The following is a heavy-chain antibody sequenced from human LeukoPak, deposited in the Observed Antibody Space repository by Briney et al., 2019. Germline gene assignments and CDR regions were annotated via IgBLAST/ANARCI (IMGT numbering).Heavy chain of an antibody. V-gene: IGHV4-34*01. J-gene: IGHJ6*03. CDR3: ASGHCSSTSCYKRNYYYYMDV. CDR1: GGSFSGYY. Sequence: SETLSLTCAVYGGSFSGYYWSWIRQPPGKGLEWIGEINHSGSTNYNPSLKSRVTISVDTSKNQFSLKLSSVTAADTAVYYCASGHCSSTSCYKRNYYYYMDVWGKGTTVTVSS. CDR2: INHSGST. D-gene: IGHD2-2*02.